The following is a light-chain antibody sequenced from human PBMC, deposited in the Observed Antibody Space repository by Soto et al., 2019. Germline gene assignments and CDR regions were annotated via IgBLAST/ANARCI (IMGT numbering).Light chain of an antibody. CDR1: QSISSY. V-gene: IGKV1-39*01. J-gene: IGKJ1*01. CDR3: QQSYNSPQT. Sequence: DIQMTQSPSSLSASVGDRVTITCRASQSISSYLNWYQLKPGRPPRLPIYAASSLQSGVPSRFSGSGSGTDFTLTISSLQPEDFATYSCQQSYNSPQTFGQGTKVDIK. CDR2: AAS.